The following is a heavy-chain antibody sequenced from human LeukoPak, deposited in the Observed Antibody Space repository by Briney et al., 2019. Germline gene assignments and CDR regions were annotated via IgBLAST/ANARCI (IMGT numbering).Heavy chain of an antibody. D-gene: IGHD3-10*01. CDR2: ISSSGGST. J-gene: IGHJ4*02. CDR3: YTTMVRTRYYFDY. V-gene: IGHV3-23*01. CDR1: GFTFSSYA. Sequence: GGSLRLSCAASGFTFSSYAMSWVRQAPGKGLEWVSAISSSGGSTYYADSVKGRFTISRDNAKNSLYLQMNSLRAEDTAAYYCYTTMVRTRYYFDYWGQGTLVTVSS.